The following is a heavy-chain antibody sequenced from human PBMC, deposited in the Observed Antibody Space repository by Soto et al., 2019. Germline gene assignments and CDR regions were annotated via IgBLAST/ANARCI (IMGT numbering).Heavy chain of an antibody. J-gene: IGHJ6*02. CDR1: GGTFSSYA. CDR2: IIPIFGTA. D-gene: IGHD2-15*01. CDR3: ARLDNCYYCSGGSCYGGPPCYYGMDV. Sequence: QVQLVQSGAEVKKPGSSVKVSCKASGGTFSSYAISWVRQAPGQGLEWMGGIIPIFGTANYAQKFQGRGTITADESTSTAYMELSSLRSEDTAVYYCARLDNCYYCSGGSCYGGPPCYYGMDVWGQGTTVTVSS. V-gene: IGHV1-69*01.